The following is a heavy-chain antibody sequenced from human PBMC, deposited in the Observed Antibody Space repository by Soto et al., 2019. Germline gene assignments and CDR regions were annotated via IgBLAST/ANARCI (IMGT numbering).Heavy chain of an antibody. J-gene: IGHJ4*02. D-gene: IGHD5-12*01. Sequence: SETLSLTCAVSGVSITSYFWSWILQTPGKGLDWIVSISFSGATYSNPSLKGRAALSVDTSENHLSLTLNSVTSADTAVYFCARDRRDGYKRYIEFWGQGNPVTVSS. V-gene: IGHV4-59*01. CDR1: GVSITSYF. CDR3: ARDRRDGYKRYIEF. CDR2: ISFSGAT.